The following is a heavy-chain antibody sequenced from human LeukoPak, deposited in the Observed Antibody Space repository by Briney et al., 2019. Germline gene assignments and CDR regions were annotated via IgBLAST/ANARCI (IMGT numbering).Heavy chain of an antibody. CDR1: GFTFDDYA. CDR3: AKGLSGNIATAGFDS. CDR2: ISWNSAGI. Sequence: GGSLRLSCAASGFTFDDYAMHWVRQAPGKGLEWISGISWNSAGIGYADSVKGRFTISRDNAKNSLYLQMNSLRAEDVAFYYCAKGLSGNIATAGFDSWGQGTLVIVSS. D-gene: IGHD6-13*01. V-gene: IGHV3-9*03. J-gene: IGHJ4*02.